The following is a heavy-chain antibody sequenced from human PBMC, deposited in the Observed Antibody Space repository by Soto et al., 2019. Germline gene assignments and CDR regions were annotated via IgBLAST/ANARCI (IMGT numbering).Heavy chain of an antibody. V-gene: IGHV3-23*01. D-gene: IGHD1-20*01. CDR1: VFTFISYA. CDR3: AKGITREDYGMEV. Sequence: LSCAAPVFTFISYAMIFVRQAPGKGLEWVSAISGSGGSTYYADSVKGRFTISRDNSKNTLYLQMNSLRAEDTAVYYCAKGITREDYGMEVWGQGTTVT. CDR2: ISGSGGST. J-gene: IGHJ6*01.